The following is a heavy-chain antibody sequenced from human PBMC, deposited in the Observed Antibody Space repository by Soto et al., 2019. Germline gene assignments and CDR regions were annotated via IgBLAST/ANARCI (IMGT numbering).Heavy chain of an antibody. CDR3: ARSETGYSRFDY. CDR1: GYTFTGNA. D-gene: IGHD3-9*01. CDR2: IDPGNGNT. Sequence: QVQLVQSGAEVKNPGASVKVSCRASGYTFTGNAIHWIRQAPGQRLEWIGKIDPGNGNTKYSQNFQGRVTITRDTSASAAYMELNTLGSEDTSIYYCARSETGYSRFDYWGQGNLVNVSS. J-gene: IGHJ4*02. V-gene: IGHV1-3*01.